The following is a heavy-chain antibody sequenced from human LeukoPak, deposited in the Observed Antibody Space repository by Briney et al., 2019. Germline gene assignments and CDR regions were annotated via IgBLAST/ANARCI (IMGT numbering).Heavy chain of an antibody. V-gene: IGHV4-39*01. D-gene: IGHD3-10*01. Sequence: SETLSLTCSVSGASVTSGGFYWGWLRQPPGKGPEWIATVYYTGSTYYNPSLKSRVTISIDTSKNQFSLRLTSVTATDTAIYHCARHSGSGSLSRPFDPWGQGALVTVSS. J-gene: IGHJ5*02. CDR3: ARHSGSGSLSRPFDP. CDR2: VYYTGST. CDR1: GASVTSGGFY.